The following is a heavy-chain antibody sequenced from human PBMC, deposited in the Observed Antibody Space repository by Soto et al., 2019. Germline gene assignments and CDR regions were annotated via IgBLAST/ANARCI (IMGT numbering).Heavy chain of an antibody. V-gene: IGHV1-18*01. CDR2: SSAYNGNT. J-gene: IGHJ4*02. D-gene: IGHD5-12*01. Sequence: QVQLVQSGAEVKKPGASVKVSCKASGYTFTSYGISWVRQAPGQGLEWMGWSSAYNGNTNYAQKLEGRVAMTTDTRTSAASMGLRGPRSDDTAVYYCARDGSGYAQSTIDDYWGQGTLVTVSS. CDR1: GYTFTSYG. CDR3: ARDGSGYAQSTIDDY.